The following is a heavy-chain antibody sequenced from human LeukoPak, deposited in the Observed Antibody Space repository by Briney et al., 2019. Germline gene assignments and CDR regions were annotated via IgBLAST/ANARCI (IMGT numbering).Heavy chain of an antibody. CDR3: ARDSGMVRGVLDY. V-gene: IGHV3-30-3*01. CDR2: ISYDGSNK. D-gene: IGHD3-10*01. J-gene: IGHJ4*02. CDR1: GFTFSSYA. Sequence: GGSLTLSCAASGFTFSSYAMHWVRQAPGKGLEWVAVISYDGSNKYYADSVKGRFTISRDNSKNTLYLQMNSLRAEDTAVYYCARDSGMVRGVLDYWGQGTLVTVSS.